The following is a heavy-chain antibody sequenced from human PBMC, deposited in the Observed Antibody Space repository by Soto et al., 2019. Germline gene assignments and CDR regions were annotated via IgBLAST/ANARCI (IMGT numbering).Heavy chain of an antibody. Sequence: QVQLVESGGGVVQPGRSLRLSCAASGFTFSSYGMHWVRQAPGKGLEWVAVIWYDGSNKYYADSVKGRFTISRDNSKNTLYLQMNSLRAEDTAVYYCARDNHKAYGPGSFKFDPWGQGTLVTVSS. V-gene: IGHV3-33*01. J-gene: IGHJ5*02. CDR2: IWYDGSNK. CDR1: GFTFSSYG. CDR3: ARDNHKAYGPGSFKFDP. D-gene: IGHD3-10*01.